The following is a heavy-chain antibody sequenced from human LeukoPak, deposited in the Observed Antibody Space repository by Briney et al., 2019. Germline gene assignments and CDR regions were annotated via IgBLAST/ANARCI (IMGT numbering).Heavy chain of an antibody. CDR1: GFSFSSYG. CDR2: IRCDGNNK. J-gene: IGHJ3*02. Sequence: GGSLRLSCAASGFSFSSYGMDWVRQAPGEGLEWVAFIRCDGNNKDYADSVKGRFTISRDNSKSTLYLQMNSLRVDDTAVYYCAKGYGDLVAFDIWDQGTTVTVSS. V-gene: IGHV3-30*02. D-gene: IGHD4-17*01. CDR3: AKGYGDLVAFDI.